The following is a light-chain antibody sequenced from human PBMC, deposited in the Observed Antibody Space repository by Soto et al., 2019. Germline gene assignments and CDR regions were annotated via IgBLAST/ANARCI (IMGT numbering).Light chain of an antibody. J-gene: IGKJ1*01. V-gene: IGKV3-20*01. CDR3: QHYGTSTRT. CDR2: GAS. CDR1: QSISSGY. Sequence: EVVLTQSPGTLSFSPGDRDTLSCRATQSISSGYLAWYQQKPGQAPRLLIYGASTRATGIPDRFSGSGSAADFTLTITRLEPEDFAVYYCQHYGTSTRTFGQGTKVDIK.